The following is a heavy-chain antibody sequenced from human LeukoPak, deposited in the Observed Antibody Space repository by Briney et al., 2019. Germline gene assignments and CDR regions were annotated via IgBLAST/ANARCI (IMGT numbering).Heavy chain of an antibody. CDR2: ISAYNGNT. V-gene: IGHV1-18*01. J-gene: IGHJ4*02. Sequence: ASVKVFCKASGYTFTSYGISWVRQAPGQGLEWMGWISAYNGNTNYAQKLQGRVTMTTDTSMSTAYMELRSLRSDDTAVYYCARLRDRYSSSSGADYWGQGTLVTVSS. CDR3: ARLRDRYSSSSGADY. CDR1: GYTFTSYG. D-gene: IGHD6-6*01.